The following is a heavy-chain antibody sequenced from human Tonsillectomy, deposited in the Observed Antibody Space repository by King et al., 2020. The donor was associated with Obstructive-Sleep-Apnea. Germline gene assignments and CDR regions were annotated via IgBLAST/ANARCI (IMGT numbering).Heavy chain of an antibody. J-gene: IGHJ4*02. D-gene: IGHD2-21*01. CDR2: IYYSGST. CDR1: GGSISSSSYY. Sequence: QLQESGPGLVKPSETLSLTCTVSGGSISSSSYYWGWIRQPPGKGLEWIGRIYYSGSTHYNPSLKSRVTISVDTSKNQFSLKLTSVTAADTAVYYCARGRRGGDYYFDYWGQGTLVTVSS. V-gene: IGHV4-39*07. CDR3: ARGRRGGDYYFDY.